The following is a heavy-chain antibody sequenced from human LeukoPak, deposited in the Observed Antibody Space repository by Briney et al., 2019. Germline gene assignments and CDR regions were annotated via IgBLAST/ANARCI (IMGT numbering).Heavy chain of an antibody. D-gene: IGHD5-12*01. J-gene: IGHJ6*02. V-gene: IGHV4-59*08. CDR1: GGSISSYY. Sequence: PSETLSLTCTVSGGSISSYYWSWIRQPPGKGLEWIGYIYYSGSTNYNPSLKSRVTISVDTSKNQFSLKLSSVIAADTAVYYCARHLGGYSGYDYYYYYGMDVWGQGTTVTVSS. CDR3: ARHLGGYSGYDYYYYYGMDV. CDR2: IYYSGST.